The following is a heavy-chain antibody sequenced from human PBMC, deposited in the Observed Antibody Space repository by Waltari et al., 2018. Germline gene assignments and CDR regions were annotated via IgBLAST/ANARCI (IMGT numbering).Heavy chain of an antibody. J-gene: IGHJ4*02. CDR1: GFTVSSTH. V-gene: IGHV3-66*02. CDR3: ARARDEHTAMVFFDL. CDR2: MYTPGSS. Sequence: DVQLAESGGGLVHPGGSLRLSCAASGFTVSSTHMSWVRQSPGKGLELVSVMYTPGSSYNADAVEGRFSISRDISQNTVHLQMNNLRLEDTAIYYCARARDEHTAMVFFDLWGQGTVVTVSS. D-gene: IGHD5-18*01.